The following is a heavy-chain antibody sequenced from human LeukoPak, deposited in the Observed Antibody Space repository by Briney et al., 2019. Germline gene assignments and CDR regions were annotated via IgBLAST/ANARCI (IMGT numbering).Heavy chain of an antibody. V-gene: IGHV1-2*02. CDR3: ARSYDSSAYYYY. CDR1: GYTFTGYY. CDR2: INPDNGGT. D-gene: IGHD3-22*01. Sequence: ASVKVSCKASGYTFTGYYIHWVRQAPGQGLEWMGWINPDNGGTDYAQKFQGRVTMTRDTSIRTAYMELTRLRSDDPAFYYCARSYDSSAYYYYWGQGTLVTVSS. J-gene: IGHJ4*02.